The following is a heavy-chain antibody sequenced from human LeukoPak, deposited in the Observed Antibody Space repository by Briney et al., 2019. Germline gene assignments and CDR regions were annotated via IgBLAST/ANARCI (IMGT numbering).Heavy chain of an antibody. CDR3: ARVIVGATKLNRAFDI. J-gene: IGHJ3*02. D-gene: IGHD1-26*01. CDR2: IYYSGST. V-gene: IGHV4-39*07. Sequence: SETLSLTCTVSGGSISSSSYYWGWIRQPPGKRLEWIGSIYYSGSTYYNPSLKSRVTISVDTSKNQFSLKLSSVTAADTAVYYCARVIVGATKLNRAFDIWGQGTMVTVSS. CDR1: GGSISSSSYY.